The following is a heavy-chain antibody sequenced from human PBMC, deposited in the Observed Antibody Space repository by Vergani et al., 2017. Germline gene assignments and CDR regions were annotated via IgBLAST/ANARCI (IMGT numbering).Heavy chain of an antibody. CDR1: GLVFSDYT. J-gene: IGHJ4*02. Sequence: EVQLVESGGDLAQPGGSLTLSCVAYGLVFSDYTMSWVRQAPGRGLEWVSIISGSATGGVTYVADSVKGRFIISRDNSKNTLHLQMNSLRADDTAVYYCTKGSRGYTGYFFDYWGQGTLATVSS. CDR3: TKGSRGYTGYFFDY. V-gene: IGHV3-23*04. CDR2: ISGSATGGVT. D-gene: IGHD5-12*01.